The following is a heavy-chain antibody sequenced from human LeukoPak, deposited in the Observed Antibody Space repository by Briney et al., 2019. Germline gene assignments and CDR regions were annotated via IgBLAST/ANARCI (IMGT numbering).Heavy chain of an antibody. CDR2: ISPDNGNR. J-gene: IGHJ5*02. V-gene: IGHV1-18*01. Sequence: ASVKVSCKPSGYTFTSYAISWVRQAPGQGLEWMGWISPDNGNRDYAQKVRDRVTLTTDTSTSTAHMELRNLRSDDTAVYYCARYAGGTYRNWFDPWGQGTLVTVSS. D-gene: IGHD1-26*01. CDR1: GYTFTSYA. CDR3: ARYAGGTYRNWFDP.